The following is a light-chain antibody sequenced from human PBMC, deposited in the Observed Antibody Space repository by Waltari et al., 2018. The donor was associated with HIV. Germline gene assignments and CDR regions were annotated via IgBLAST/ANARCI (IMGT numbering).Light chain of an antibody. V-gene: IGLV3-25*03. CDR2: RDK. CDR1: ALPTQY. J-gene: IGLJ3*02. CDR3: QSADSTGTYWV. Sequence: SYELTQPPSAPVSPGQTARISCSAHALPTQYVLWYQQRPGQAPVMVIYRDKERPSGIPDRFSGSSAGTTVTLTISGVQAEDEADYYCQSADSTGTYWVFGGGTKLTVL.